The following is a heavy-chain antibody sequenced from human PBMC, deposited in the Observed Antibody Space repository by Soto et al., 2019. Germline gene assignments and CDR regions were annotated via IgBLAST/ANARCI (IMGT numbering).Heavy chain of an antibody. J-gene: IGHJ5*02. CDR2: IYYSGST. D-gene: IGHD4-17*01. CDR3: PRKQPTVTPYNWFDP. V-gene: IGHV4-31*03. Sequence: SETLSLTCTVSGGSISSGGYYWSWIRQHPGKGLEWIGYIYYSGSTYYNPSLKSRVTISVDTSKNQFSLKLSSVTAADTAVYYCPRKQPTVTPYNWFDPWGQGTLVTVSS. CDR1: GGSISSGGYY.